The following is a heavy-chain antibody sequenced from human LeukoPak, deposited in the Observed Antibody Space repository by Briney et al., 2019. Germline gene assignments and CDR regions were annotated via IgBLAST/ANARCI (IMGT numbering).Heavy chain of an antibody. J-gene: IGHJ4*02. Sequence: GGSLRLSCAASGFTFDDYAMHWVRQAPGKGLEWVSLISGDGGSTYYADSVKGRFTISRDNSKNSVYLQMNRLRTEDTSLYYCAKDSSRSGWYLSGYWGQGTLVTVSS. D-gene: IGHD6-19*01. V-gene: IGHV3-43*02. CDR1: GFTFDDYA. CDR3: AKDSSRSGWYLSGY. CDR2: ISGDGGST.